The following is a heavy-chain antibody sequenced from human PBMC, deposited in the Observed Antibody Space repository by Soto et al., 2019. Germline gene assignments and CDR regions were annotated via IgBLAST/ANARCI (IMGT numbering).Heavy chain of an antibody. CDR3: ARLLQTTVYYYYGMDV. D-gene: IGHD4-17*01. V-gene: IGHV5-51*01. J-gene: IGHJ6*02. Sequence: GESLKISCNGSGYSFTIYCIGWVLQMPGKGLEWMGIIYPGDSDTRYSPSFQGQVTISADKSISTAYLQWSSLKASDTAMYYCARLLQTTVYYYYGMDVWGQGTTVTVSS. CDR1: GYSFTIYC. CDR2: IYPGDSDT.